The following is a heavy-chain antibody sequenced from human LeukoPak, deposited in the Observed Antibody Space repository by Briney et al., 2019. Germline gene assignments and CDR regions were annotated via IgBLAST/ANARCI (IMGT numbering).Heavy chain of an antibody. CDR1: GGSISSYY. V-gene: IGHV4-59*01. CDR3: ARENPSGYYNRPIDY. CDR2: IYYSGST. J-gene: IGHJ4*02. Sequence: SETLSLTCTVSGGSISSYYWSWIRQPPGKGLEWIGYIYYSGSTNYNPSLKSRVTISVDTSKNQFSLKLSSVTAADTAIYYCARENPSGYYNRPIDYWGQGTLVTVSS. D-gene: IGHD3-22*01.